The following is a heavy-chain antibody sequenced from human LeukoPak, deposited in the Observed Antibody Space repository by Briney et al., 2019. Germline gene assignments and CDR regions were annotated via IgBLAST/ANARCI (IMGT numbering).Heavy chain of an antibody. J-gene: IGHJ6*03. Sequence: PSETLSLTCTVSGGSFSSYYLSWIRQPPGKGLEWIGRIYTNGSTNYNPTLKSRGSMSVDTSKNKFSLKLSSVTAADTYVYYCGRVYPGAPMDVWGKGTTVTVSS. CDR1: GGSFSSYY. CDR2: IYTNGST. CDR3: GRVYPGAPMDV. D-gene: IGHD3-10*01. V-gene: IGHV4-4*07.